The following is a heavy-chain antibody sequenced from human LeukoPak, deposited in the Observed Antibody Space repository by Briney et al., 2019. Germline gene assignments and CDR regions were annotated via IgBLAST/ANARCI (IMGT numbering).Heavy chain of an antibody. CDR2: IYPGDSDT. CDR3: ARNGGGVPAGPESWFDP. D-gene: IGHD2-2*01. Sequence: GESLKISCKGSGYSFTSYWIGWVRQMPGKGMEWMGIIYPGDSDTRYSPSFQGRVTISADKSISTAYLQWSSLKASDTAMYYCARNGGGVPAGPESWFDPWGQGTLVTVSS. V-gene: IGHV5-51*01. J-gene: IGHJ5*02. CDR1: GYSFTSYW.